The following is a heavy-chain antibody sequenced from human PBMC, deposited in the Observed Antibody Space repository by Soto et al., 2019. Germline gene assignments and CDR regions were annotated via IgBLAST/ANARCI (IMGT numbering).Heavy chain of an antibody. V-gene: IGHV3-7*01. J-gene: IGHJ4*02. D-gene: IGHD6-6*01. CDR2: IKQDGSEK. CDR1: GLNFSSHW. Sequence: PGGSLRHSCGASGLNFSSHWISRVLQAPGKGLEWVANIKQDGSEKYYVDSVKGRFTISRDNAKNSLYLQMNSLRAEDTAVYYCARDTAPLRAAHFDYWGQGTLVTVSS. CDR3: ARDTAPLRAAHFDY.